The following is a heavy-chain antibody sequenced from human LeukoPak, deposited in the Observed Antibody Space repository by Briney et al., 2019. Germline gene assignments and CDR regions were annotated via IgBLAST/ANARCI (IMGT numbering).Heavy chain of an antibody. CDR1: GYTFTSYD. Sequence: SVKVSFKASGYTFTSYDINWVRQATGQGLEWMGWMNPNSGNTGYAQKFQGRVTMTRNTSISTAYMELSSLRSEDTAVYYCARSCSSYYYYYMDVWGKATTVTVSS. CDR2: MNPNSGNT. J-gene: IGHJ6*03. CDR3: ARSCSSYYYYYMDV. V-gene: IGHV1-8*01. D-gene: IGHD6-19*01.